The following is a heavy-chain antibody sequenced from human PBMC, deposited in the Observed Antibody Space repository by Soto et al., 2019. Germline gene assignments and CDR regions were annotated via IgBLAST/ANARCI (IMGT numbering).Heavy chain of an antibody. D-gene: IGHD3-10*01. CDR3: ARESSMDGLYGSGSNWFDP. CDR1: GYTFTSYY. Sequence: ASVKVSCKASGYTFTSYYMHWVRQAPGQGLEWMGIINPSGGSTSYAQKFQGRVTMTRDTSTSTVYMELSSLRSEDTAVYYCARESSMDGLYGSGSNWFDPWGQGTLVTVSS. CDR2: INPSGGST. V-gene: IGHV1-46*01. J-gene: IGHJ5*02.